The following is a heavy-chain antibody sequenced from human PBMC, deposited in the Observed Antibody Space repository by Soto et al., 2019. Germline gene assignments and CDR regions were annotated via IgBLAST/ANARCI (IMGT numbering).Heavy chain of an antibody. CDR2: VSGGGDTT. V-gene: IGHV3-23*01. CDR3: AKDLNRYTSVSIDY. J-gene: IGHJ4*02. CDR1: GFTFSRYA. D-gene: IGHD3-22*01. Sequence: GGSLRLSCAASGFTFSRYAMSWVRQAPGKGLEWISTVSGGGDTTYYADSVKGRYTISRDKSKNTLYLQMNSLRADDTAVYYCAKDLNRYTSVSIDYWGQGALVTVSS.